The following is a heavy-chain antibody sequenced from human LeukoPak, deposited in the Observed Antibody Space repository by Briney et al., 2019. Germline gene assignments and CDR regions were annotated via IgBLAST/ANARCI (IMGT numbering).Heavy chain of an antibody. Sequence: GGSLRLSCAASGFTFSSYSMNWVRQAPGKGLEWVAVISYDGSNKYYADSVKGRFTISRDNSKNTLYLQMNSLRAEDTAVYYCARGAGYCTNGVCFPGYYYYYYMDVWGKGTTVTVSS. CDR1: GFTFSSYS. J-gene: IGHJ6*03. CDR2: ISYDGSNK. D-gene: IGHD2-8*01. CDR3: ARGAGYCTNGVCFPGYYYYYYMDV. V-gene: IGHV3-30*03.